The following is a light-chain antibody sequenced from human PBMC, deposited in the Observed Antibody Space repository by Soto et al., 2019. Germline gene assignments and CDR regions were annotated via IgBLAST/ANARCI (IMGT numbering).Light chain of an antibody. Sequence: EIVLTQSPGTLSLSPGERATLSCRASQYVRSNYLAWYQQKPGPAPRLLIYTTSRRATGIPERFSGSGSGTDFTLTIRRLEPEDFAVYYCQQYGGSPWTFGQGPKVEIK. V-gene: IGKV3-20*01. CDR1: QYVRSNY. J-gene: IGKJ1*01. CDR2: TTS. CDR3: QQYGGSPWT.